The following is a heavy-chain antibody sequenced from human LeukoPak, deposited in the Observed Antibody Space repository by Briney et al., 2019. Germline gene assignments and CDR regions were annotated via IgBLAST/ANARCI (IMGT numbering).Heavy chain of an antibody. CDR3: AKEGEIMVRGFDY. J-gene: IGHJ4*02. CDR2: VSYDGSNK. D-gene: IGHD3-10*01. Sequence: GGSLSRSCAASGFSFRSFEMNRVRQAPGKGLEWVALVSYDGSNKYYADSVKGRFTISRDNSKNTLYLQMNSLRAEDTAVYYCAKEGEIMVRGFDYWGQGTLVTVSS. CDR1: GFSFRSFE. V-gene: IGHV3-30*18.